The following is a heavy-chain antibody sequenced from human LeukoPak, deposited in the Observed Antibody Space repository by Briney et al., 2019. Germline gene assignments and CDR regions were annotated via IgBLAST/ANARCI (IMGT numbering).Heavy chain of an antibody. V-gene: IGHV4-31*03. J-gene: IGHJ4*02. CDR2: IHDSGST. CDR1: GGSISSGGYY. Sequence: ASETLSLTCTVSGGSISSGGYYWSCIRQHPGKGLEWIGYIHDSGSTYYNPSLKSRVAMSVDTSNNQFSLKLSSVTAADTAVYYCARDTSGYTQLDYWGQGTLVTVSS. D-gene: IGHD3-22*01. CDR3: ARDTSGYTQLDY.